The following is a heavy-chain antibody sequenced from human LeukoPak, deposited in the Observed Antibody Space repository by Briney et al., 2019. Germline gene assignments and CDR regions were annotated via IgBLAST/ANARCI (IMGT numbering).Heavy chain of an antibody. CDR2: IIPIFGTA. J-gene: IGHJ6*03. CDR3: ARGRTVGLSDYYYMDV. D-gene: IGHD4-11*01. CDR1: GGTLSSYA. V-gene: IGHV1-69*05. Sequence: SSVKVSCKASGGTLSSYAISWVRQAPGQGLEWMGGIIPIFGTANYAQKFQGRVTITTDESTSTAYMELSSLRSEDTAVYYCARGRTVGLSDYYYMDVWGKGTTVTVSS.